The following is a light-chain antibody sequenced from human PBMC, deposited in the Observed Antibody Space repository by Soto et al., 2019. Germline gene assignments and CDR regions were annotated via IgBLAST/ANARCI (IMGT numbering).Light chain of an antibody. CDR3: QQYGRSPWT. CDR2: VAS. CDR1: QSVSSSS. Sequence: EIVLTQSPGTLSLSPGERATLSCRASQSVSSSSLVWYQQKPGQAPRLLIYVASIRATGIPDRFSGSGSGTDFTLTISGLETEDFAVYYCQQYGRSPWTFGQGTKVEIE. J-gene: IGKJ1*01. V-gene: IGKV3-20*01.